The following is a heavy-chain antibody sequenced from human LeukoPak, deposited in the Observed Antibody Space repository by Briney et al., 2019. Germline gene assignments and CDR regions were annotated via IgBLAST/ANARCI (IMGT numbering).Heavy chain of an antibody. D-gene: IGHD5-12*01. J-gene: IGHJ4*02. V-gene: IGHV3-23*01. CDR1: GFIFMTYA. CDR2: ISGSGGST. CDR3: AKSRVGYYSPKDY. Sequence: GGSLRLSCAASGFIFMTYAMTWVRQTPGKGLQWVSGISGSGGSTYYADSGRDRFTISRDYSKNTLFLQMNRLRAEDTAVYYCAKSRVGYYSPKDYWGQGTLVTVSS.